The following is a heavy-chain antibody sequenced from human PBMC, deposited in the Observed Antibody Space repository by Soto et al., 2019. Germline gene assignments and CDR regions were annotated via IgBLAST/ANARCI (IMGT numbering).Heavy chain of an antibody. Sequence: GGSLRLSCAASGFTFSSYWMHWVRQAPGKGLVWVSRINSDGSSTSYADSVKGRFTISRDNAKNTLYLQMNSLRAEDTAVYYCARGMDYYDSSGYEFSGLFDYWGQGT. V-gene: IGHV3-74*01. CDR3: ARGMDYYDSSGYEFSGLFDY. J-gene: IGHJ4*02. D-gene: IGHD3-22*01. CDR1: GFTFSSYW. CDR2: INSDGSST.